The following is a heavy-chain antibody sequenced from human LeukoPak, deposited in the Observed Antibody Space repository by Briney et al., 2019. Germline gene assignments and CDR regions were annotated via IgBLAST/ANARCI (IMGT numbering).Heavy chain of an antibody. CDR1: GGTFSSYA. CDR2: IIPIFGTA. D-gene: IGHD2-2*02. CDR3: ARSPPPHGDIVVVPAAIPDYNWFDP. J-gene: IGHJ5*02. V-gene: IGHV1-69*01. Sequence: EASVKVSCKASGGTFSSYAISWVRQAPGQGLEWMGGIIPIFGTANYARKFQGRVTITADESTSTAYMELSSLRSEDTAVYYCARSPPPHGDIVVVPAAIPDYNWFDPWGQGTLVTVSS.